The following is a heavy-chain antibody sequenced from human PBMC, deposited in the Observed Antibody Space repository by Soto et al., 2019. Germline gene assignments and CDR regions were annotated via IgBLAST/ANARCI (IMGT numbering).Heavy chain of an antibody. V-gene: IGHV1-8*01. J-gene: IGHJ3*02. CDR3: ARERSSGAFDI. D-gene: IGHD1-26*01. CDR2: MNPNSGNT. CDR1: GYTFTSYD. Sequence: QVQLVQSGAEVKKPGASVKVSCKTSGYTFTSYDINWVRQATGQGLEWMGWMNPNSGNTAYAQKFQXXVTMTRNTSISTAYMELSSLSSEDTAVYYCARERSSGAFDIWGQGTMVTVSS.